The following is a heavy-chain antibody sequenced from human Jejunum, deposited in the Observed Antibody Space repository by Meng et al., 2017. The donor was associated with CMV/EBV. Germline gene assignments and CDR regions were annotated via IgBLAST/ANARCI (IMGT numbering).Heavy chain of an antibody. J-gene: IGHJ3*02. Sequence: FTFRRYWMSWVRQAPGKGLEWVANIKPDGSDTDYLDSVKGRFAVSRDNARDSLYLNLDSLRAQDTAVYYCARVFNREGSAFNAFDIWGQGTVVTVSS. CDR3: ARVFNREGSAFNAFDI. V-gene: IGHV3-7*01. CDR1: FTFRRYW. D-gene: IGHD3-16*01. CDR2: IKPDGSDT.